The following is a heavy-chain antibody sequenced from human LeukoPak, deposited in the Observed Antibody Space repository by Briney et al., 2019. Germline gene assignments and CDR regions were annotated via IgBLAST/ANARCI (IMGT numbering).Heavy chain of an antibody. CDR2: INPNSGGT. J-gene: IGHJ5*02. D-gene: IGHD3-16*01. Sequence: ASVKVSCKASGYTFTGYYMHWVRQAPGQGLEWIGRINPNSGGTNYAQKFQGRVTMTRDTSISTAYMELSRLRSDDTAMYYCARLYRPSNWFDPWGQGTLVTVSS. V-gene: IGHV1-2*06. CDR3: ARLYRPSNWFDP. CDR1: GYTFTGYY.